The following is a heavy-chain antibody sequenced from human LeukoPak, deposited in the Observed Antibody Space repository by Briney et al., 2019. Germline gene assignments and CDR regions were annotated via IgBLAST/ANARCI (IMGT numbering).Heavy chain of an antibody. J-gene: IGHJ4*02. Sequence: GASVKVSCKASGYTFTSYYMHWVRQAPGQGLEWMGIINPSGGSTSYAQKFQGRVTMTRDMSTSTVYMELSSLRSEDTAVYYCARDRPNHYFDYWGQGTLVTVSS. CDR3: ARDRPNHYFDY. V-gene: IGHV1-46*01. CDR1: GYTFTSYY. D-gene: IGHD1-14*01. CDR2: INPSGGST.